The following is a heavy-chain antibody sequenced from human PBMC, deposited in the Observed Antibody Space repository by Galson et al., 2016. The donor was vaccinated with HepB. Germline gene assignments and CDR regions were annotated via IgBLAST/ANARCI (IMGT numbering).Heavy chain of an antibody. V-gene: IGHV4-4*02. J-gene: IGHJ5*02. CDR3: ARASIIPGARMIFDP. D-gene: IGHD2-2*01. Sequence: SETLSLTCAVSGASISDSNWWTRVRQVPGKGLEWIGEIYHTGTSNNNPFLSSRFTLSVDKSRNQFSLNLTSVTAADTAVYYCARASIIPGARMIFDPWGQGTLVTVSS. CDR2: IYHTGTS. CDR1: GASISDSNW.